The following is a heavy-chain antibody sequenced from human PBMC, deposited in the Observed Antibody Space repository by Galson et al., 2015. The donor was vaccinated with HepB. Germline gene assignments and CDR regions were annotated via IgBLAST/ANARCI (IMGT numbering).Heavy chain of an antibody. Sequence: CAISGDSVSSNSAAWNWIRQSPSRGLEWLGRTYYRSKWYNDYAVSVKSRITINPDTSKNQFSLQLNSVTPEDTAVYYCARTYPGIAVAGTRSFDIWGQGTMVTVSS. V-gene: IGHV6-1*01. CDR1: GDSVSSNSAA. CDR2: TYYRSKWYN. CDR3: ARTYPGIAVAGTRSFDI. D-gene: IGHD6-19*01. J-gene: IGHJ3*02.